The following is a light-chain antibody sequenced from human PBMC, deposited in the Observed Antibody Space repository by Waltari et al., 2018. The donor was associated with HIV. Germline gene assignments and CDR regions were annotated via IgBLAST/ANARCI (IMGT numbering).Light chain of an antibody. CDR1: QSVSSN. J-gene: IGKJ2*01. CDR3: QHYNNWPPYT. Sequence: IVMTQSPVTLSVSPGERATLSCRASQSVSSNLAWYQQKPCQAPRLLIYGASTRATGIPARFSGSGSGTEFTLTISSLQSEDFAVYYCQHYNNWPPYTFGQGTKLEIK. V-gene: IGKV3-15*01. CDR2: GAS.